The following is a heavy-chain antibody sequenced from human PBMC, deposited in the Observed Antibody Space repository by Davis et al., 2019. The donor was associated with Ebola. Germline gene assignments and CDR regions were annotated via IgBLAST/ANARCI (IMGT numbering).Heavy chain of an antibody. V-gene: IGHV1-3*01. Sequence: ASVKVSCKASGYSFTNYAMHWVGQAPGQRLEWMGWINVGNGNTDYSQKFHDRVTITRDTSARTVYMELTSLRSEDTAFYYCARDEFDYWGQGTLVTVSS. J-gene: IGHJ4*02. CDR1: GYSFTNYA. CDR3: ARDEFDY. CDR2: INVGNGNT.